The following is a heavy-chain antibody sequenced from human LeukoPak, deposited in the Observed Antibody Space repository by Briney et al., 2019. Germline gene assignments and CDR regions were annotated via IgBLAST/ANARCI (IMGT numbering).Heavy chain of an antibody. D-gene: IGHD2-2*01. CDR1: GGSINSYY. Sequence: SETLSLTCTVSGGSINSYYWSWIRQPPRKGLEWIGYIYYSGSTNYNPSLKSRVTISVDTSKNQFSLKLSSVTAADTAVYYCARHGSTYAPRNWGQGTLVTVSS. J-gene: IGHJ4*02. CDR2: IYYSGST. CDR3: ARHGSTYAPRN. V-gene: IGHV4-59*08.